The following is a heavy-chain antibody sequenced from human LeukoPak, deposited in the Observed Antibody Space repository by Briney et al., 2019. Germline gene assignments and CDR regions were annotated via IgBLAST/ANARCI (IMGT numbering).Heavy chain of an antibody. CDR3: ARSLPYGTTWYGRSDF. Sequence: GGSLRLSCVASGFTFSIYTMSWVRQAPGKGLEWVSSITSSSSSMYSADSVKGRLTISRDNAKNSLYLQMNSLRAEDTAVYYCARSLPYGTTWYGRSDFWGQGTLVTVSS. D-gene: IGHD6-13*01. CDR1: GFTFSIYT. J-gene: IGHJ4*02. CDR2: ITSSSSSM. V-gene: IGHV3-21*01.